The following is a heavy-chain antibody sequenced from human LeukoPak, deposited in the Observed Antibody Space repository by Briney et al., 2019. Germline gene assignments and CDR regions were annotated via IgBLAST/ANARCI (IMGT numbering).Heavy chain of an antibody. Sequence: ASVKVSCKASGYTFTSYGISWVRQAPGQGLEWMGWIRAYNGNTNYAQKLQGRVTMTTDTSTSTAYMELRSLRSDDTAVYYCARTGSGYYRNYWYFDLWGRGTLVTVSS. CDR1: GYTFTSYG. CDR2: IRAYNGNT. D-gene: IGHD3-3*01. J-gene: IGHJ2*01. V-gene: IGHV1-18*01. CDR3: ARTGSGYYRNYWYFDL.